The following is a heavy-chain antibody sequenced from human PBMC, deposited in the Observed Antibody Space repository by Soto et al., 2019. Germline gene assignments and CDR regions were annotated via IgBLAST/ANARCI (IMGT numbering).Heavy chain of an antibody. J-gene: IGHJ5*02. CDR3: ARQPSEAGVYNWFDP. CDR2: IYYSGST. Sequence: SETLSLTCTVSGGSISSYYWSWIRQPPGKGLEWIGYIYYSGSTNYNPSLKSRVTISVDTSKNQFSLKLSSVTAADTAVYYCARQPSEAGVYNWFDPWGQGTLVTVSS. CDR1: GGSISSYY. D-gene: IGHD2-8*01. V-gene: IGHV4-59*08.